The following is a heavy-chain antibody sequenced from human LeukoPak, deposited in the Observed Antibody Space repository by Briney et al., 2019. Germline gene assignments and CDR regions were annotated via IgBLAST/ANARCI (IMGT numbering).Heavy chain of an antibody. CDR1: GGSISSYY. Sequence: PSETLYLTCTVSGGSISSYYWSWIRQPPGKGLEWIGYIYYSGSTNYNPSLKSRVTISVDTSKNQFSLKLSSVTAADTAVYYCARALDYYGSGSYFFDYWGQGTLVTVSS. J-gene: IGHJ4*02. CDR2: IYYSGST. V-gene: IGHV4-59*01. D-gene: IGHD3-10*01. CDR3: ARALDYYGSGSYFFDY.